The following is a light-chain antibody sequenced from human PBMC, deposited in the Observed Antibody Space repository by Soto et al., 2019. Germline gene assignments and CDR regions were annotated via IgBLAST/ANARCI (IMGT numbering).Light chain of an antibody. CDR2: EVS. J-gene: IGLJ1*01. CDR3: CSYAGTTTYV. V-gene: IGLV2-23*02. Sequence: QSVLTQPASVSGSPGQSITISCTGTRSDVGSYNLVSWYQQHPGKAPKLMIYEVSERPSGVSNRFSGSKSCNTASLTISGLQAEDEADYYCCSYAGTTTYVFGTGTKVTVL. CDR1: RSDVGSYNL.